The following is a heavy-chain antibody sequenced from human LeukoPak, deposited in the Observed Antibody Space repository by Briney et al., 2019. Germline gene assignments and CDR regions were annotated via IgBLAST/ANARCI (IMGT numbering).Heavy chain of an antibody. J-gene: IGHJ4*02. CDR3: ANQPYHTSTWPSYYFDY. CDR1: GGSISSYY. V-gene: IGHV4-59*01. D-gene: IGHD6-13*01. Sequence: SETLSLTCTVSGGSISSYYWSWIRQPPGKGLEWIGYVYYSGSTDYNPSLKSRVTISVGTSKNQFSLKLSSVTAADTAVYYCANQPYHTSTWPSYYFDYWGQGTLVTVSS. CDR2: VYYSGST.